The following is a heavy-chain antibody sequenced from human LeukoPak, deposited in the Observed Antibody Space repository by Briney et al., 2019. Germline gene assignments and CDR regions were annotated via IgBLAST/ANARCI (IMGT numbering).Heavy chain of an antibody. D-gene: IGHD2-2*01. CDR1: GFTVSSNY. Sequence: GGSLRLSCAASGFTVSSNYMSWVRQAPGKGLEWVSVIYSGGSTYYADSVKGRFTISRDNSKNTLYLQMNSLRAEDTAVYYCAKLAGWFVVVPARIFDYWAREPWSPSPQ. V-gene: IGHV3-53*01. CDR3: AKLAGWFVVVPARIFDY. CDR2: IYSGGST. J-gene: IGHJ4*02.